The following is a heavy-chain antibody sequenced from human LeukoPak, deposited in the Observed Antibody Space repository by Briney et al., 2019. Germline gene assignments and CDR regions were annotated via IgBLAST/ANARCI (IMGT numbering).Heavy chain of an antibody. D-gene: IGHD1-26*01. Sequence: GSLRLSCAASGFTFSSYWMHWVRQAPGKGLEWVSSISTSSSYIYYADSVKGRFTISRDNAKNSLYLQMNSLRAEDTAVYYCARVGWELLIGGGTTDYWGQGTLVTVSS. CDR1: GFTFSSYW. CDR3: ARVGWELLIGGGTTDY. J-gene: IGHJ4*02. CDR2: ISTSSSYI. V-gene: IGHV3-21*01.